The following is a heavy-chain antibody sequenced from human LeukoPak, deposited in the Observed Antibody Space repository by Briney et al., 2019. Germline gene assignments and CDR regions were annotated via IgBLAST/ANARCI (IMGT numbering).Heavy chain of an antibody. CDR3: ARVGSRDGYNWDFEY. Sequence: ASMKVSCKASGYTFTSYYMHWVRQAPGQGLEWMGIINPSGGSTNYAQKFQGRVTMTRDTSTSTVCMELSSLRSEDTAVYYCARVGSRDGYNWDFEYWGQGTLVTVSS. CDR1: GYTFTSYY. D-gene: IGHD5-24*01. J-gene: IGHJ4*02. V-gene: IGHV1-46*01. CDR2: INPSGGST.